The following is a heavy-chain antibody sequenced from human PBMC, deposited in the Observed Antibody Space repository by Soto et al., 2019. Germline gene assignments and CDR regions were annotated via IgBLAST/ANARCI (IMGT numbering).Heavy chain of an antibody. CDR3: ARDDPVFGAIPRMDI. Sequence: EVQLVESGGGLVKPGGSLRLSCSASGFTFSTYTMYWVRQAPGKGLEWVSSITSSSSRNIFYADSVKGRFTISRDNANNMIFLQMNNLRVEDTAVYYCARDDPVFGAIPRMDIWGHGTTVTVSS. D-gene: IGHD3-3*01. V-gene: IGHV3-21*02. J-gene: IGHJ6*02. CDR2: ITSSSSRNI. CDR1: GFTFSTYT.